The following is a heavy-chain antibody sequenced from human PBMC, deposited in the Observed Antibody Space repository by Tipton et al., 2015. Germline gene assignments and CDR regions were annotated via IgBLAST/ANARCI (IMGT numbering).Heavy chain of an antibody. J-gene: IGHJ3*02. V-gene: IGHV4-31*03. Sequence: TLSLTCTVSGGSINIGGYYWTWIRQHPGKGLEWIGYIYYSGSTYYNPSLKSRVTISVDTSKKQFSLKLFSVTAADTAVYYCARERFGEFTGGDAFDIWGQGTMVTVSS. CDR2: IYYSGST. CDR3: ARERFGEFTGGDAFDI. D-gene: IGHD3-16*01. CDR1: GGSINIGGYY.